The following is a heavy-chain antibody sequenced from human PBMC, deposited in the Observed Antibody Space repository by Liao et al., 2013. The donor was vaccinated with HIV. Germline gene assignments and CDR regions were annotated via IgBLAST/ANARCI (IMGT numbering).Heavy chain of an antibody. J-gene: IGHJ6*03. CDR2: IYYSGST. V-gene: IGHV4-39*07. CDR1: GGSFSSSSYY. D-gene: IGHD3-22*01. CDR3: ARLDSYYSYMDV. Sequence: QLQLQESGPGLVKPSETLSLTCTVSGGSFSSSSYYWGWIRQPPGKGLEWIGSIYYSGSTYYNPSLKSRVTISVDTSKNQFSLKLSSVTAADTAVYYCARLDSYYSYMDVWGRGTTVTVSS.